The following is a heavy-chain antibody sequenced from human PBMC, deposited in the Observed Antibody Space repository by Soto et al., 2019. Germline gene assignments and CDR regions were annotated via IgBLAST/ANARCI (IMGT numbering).Heavy chain of an antibody. V-gene: IGHV1-69*12. CDR3: AREEGDESREFGVPTSDAFDI. CDR1: GGTFSSYA. Sequence: QVQLVQSGAEVKKPGSSVKVSCKASGGTFSSYAISWVRQAPGQGLEWMGGIIPIFGTANYAQKFQGRVTITADESTSTASMELSSLRSEDTAVYYCAREEGDESREFGVPTSDAFDIWGQGTMVTVSS. J-gene: IGHJ3*02. CDR2: IIPIFGTA. D-gene: IGHD3-3*01.